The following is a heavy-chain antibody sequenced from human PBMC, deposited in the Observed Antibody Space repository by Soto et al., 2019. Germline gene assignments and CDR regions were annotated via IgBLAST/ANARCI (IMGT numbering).Heavy chain of an antibody. CDR3: ARAIIATPPDERGPYYYYYGMDV. CDR1: GDSVSSNSAA. V-gene: IGHV6-1*01. Sequence: SQTLSLTCAISGDSVSSNSAAWNWIRQSPSRGLEWLGRTYYKSKWYNDYAVSVKSRITINPDTSKNQFSLQLNSVTPEDTAVYYCARAIIATPPDERGPYYYYYGMDVWGQGTTVTVSS. J-gene: IGHJ6*02. D-gene: IGHD3-10*01. CDR2: TYYKSKWYN.